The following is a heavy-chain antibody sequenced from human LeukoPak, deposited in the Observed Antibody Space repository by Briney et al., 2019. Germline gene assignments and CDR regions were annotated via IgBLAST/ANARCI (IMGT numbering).Heavy chain of an antibody. CDR3: ASRRSVGTMVRGAHTAFDI. V-gene: IGHV1-2*06. D-gene: IGHD3-10*01. Sequence: GASVKDSCKASGYTFTGYYMHWVRQAPGQGLEWMGRINPNSGGTNYAQKFQGRVTMTRDTSISTAYMELSRLRSDDTAVYYCASRRSVGTMVRGAHTAFDIWGQGTMVTVSS. J-gene: IGHJ3*02. CDR1: GYTFTGYY. CDR2: INPNSGGT.